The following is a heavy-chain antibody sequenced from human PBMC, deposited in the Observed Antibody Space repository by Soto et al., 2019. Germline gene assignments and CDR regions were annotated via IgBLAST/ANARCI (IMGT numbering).Heavy chain of an antibody. V-gene: IGHV3-23*01. Sequence: EVQLLESGGGVVQPGGSLRLSCAASGFTFRNFVMSWVRQAPGKGLEWVSAIRATGGQTFYADSVKGRFTISRDNSKHMLYLHITGLRDEDTALYFCAQDRGWLFGSPTHDSWGQGTLVTVSS. CDR1: GFTFRNFV. D-gene: IGHD3-10*02. J-gene: IGHJ4*02. CDR2: IRATGGQT. CDR3: AQDRGWLFGSPTHDS.